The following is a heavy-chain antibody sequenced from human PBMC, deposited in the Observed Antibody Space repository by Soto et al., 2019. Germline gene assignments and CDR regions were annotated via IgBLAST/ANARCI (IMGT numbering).Heavy chain of an antibody. Sequence: PSETLSLTCTVSGGSISSGDYYWSWIRQHPGKGLEWIGYIYYSGSIYYNPSLKSRVTISVDTSKNQFSLKLSSVTAADTAVYYCAREGGAAAGTDAFDIWGQGTMVTVSS. J-gene: IGHJ3*02. CDR2: IYYSGSI. D-gene: IGHD6-13*01. CDR3: AREGGAAAGTDAFDI. V-gene: IGHV4-31*03. CDR1: GGSISSGDYY.